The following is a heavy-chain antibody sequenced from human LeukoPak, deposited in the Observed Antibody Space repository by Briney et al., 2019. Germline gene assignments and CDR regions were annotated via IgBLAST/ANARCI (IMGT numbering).Heavy chain of an antibody. CDR1: GFTFTTYE. Sequence: GGSLRLSCAASGFTFTTYEMNWVGQAPGRGLEWLSYISANGDTIYYADSVKGRFTISRDNGRKSLYLQMNSLRVEDTGIYYCVSAYGGLLDYWGQGTLVTVSS. V-gene: IGHV3-48*03. D-gene: IGHD3-16*01. J-gene: IGHJ4*02. CDR3: VSAYGGLLDY. CDR2: ISANGDTI.